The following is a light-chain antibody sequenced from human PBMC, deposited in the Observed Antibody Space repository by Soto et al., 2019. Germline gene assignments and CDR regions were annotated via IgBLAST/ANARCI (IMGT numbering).Light chain of an antibody. CDR2: GAS. Sequence: EIVLTQSPGTLSLSPGERATLSCRASQSVSSSYLAWYQQKHGQAPRLLISGASSREADIPERFSGSGAGTDCTRTINRLEPEDVEVDYCQQYDSSPRTFGQGTQVDI. V-gene: IGKV3-20*01. CDR3: QQYDSSPRT. CDR1: QSVSSSY. J-gene: IGKJ1*01.